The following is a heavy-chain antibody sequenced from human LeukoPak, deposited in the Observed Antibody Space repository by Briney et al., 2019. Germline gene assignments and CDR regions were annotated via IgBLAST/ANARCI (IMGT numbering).Heavy chain of an antibody. Sequence: SETLSLTCTVSGGSINSGGYYWSWIRQHPGKGLEWIGYIYYSGSTYYNPSLKSRVTISVDTSKNQFSLKLSSVTAADTAVYYCARHTYAALDYWGQGTLVTVSS. CDR2: IYYSGST. CDR3: ARHTYAALDY. D-gene: IGHD2-15*01. J-gene: IGHJ4*02. V-gene: IGHV4-31*03. CDR1: GGSINSGGYY.